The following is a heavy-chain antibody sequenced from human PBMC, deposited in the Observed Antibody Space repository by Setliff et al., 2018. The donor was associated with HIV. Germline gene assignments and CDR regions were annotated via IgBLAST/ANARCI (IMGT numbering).Heavy chain of an antibody. CDR1: GGSVSSYY. Sequence: SETLSLTCTVAGGSVSSYYWSWIRQPAGKGLEWIGRLYTSGSTNCNPSLKSRVTMSVDTSKNQFSLKLTSLSAADTAVYYCARDRIEVVVDGPHDVFDVWGRGTTVTVSS. CDR3: ARDRIEVVVDGPHDVFDV. D-gene: IGHD2-15*01. CDR2: LYTSGST. V-gene: IGHV4-4*07. J-gene: IGHJ3*01.